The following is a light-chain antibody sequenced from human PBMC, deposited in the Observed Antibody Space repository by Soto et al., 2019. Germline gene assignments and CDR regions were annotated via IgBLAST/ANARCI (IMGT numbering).Light chain of an antibody. CDR3: MQALQTPPWT. J-gene: IGKJ1*01. CDR1: QSLLHSNGYNY. Sequence: DIVMTQSPLSLPVTPGEQASISCRSSQSLLHSNGYNYLDWYLQKRGQSPQLRIYLGSNRASGVPDRFSGSGSGTYFTLKISRVEAEDVGVYYCMQALQTPPWTFGQGTKVEIK. V-gene: IGKV2-28*01. CDR2: LGS.